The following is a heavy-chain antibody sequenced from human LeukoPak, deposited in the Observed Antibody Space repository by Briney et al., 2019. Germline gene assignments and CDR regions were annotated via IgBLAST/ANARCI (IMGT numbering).Heavy chain of an antibody. Sequence: GGSLRLSCTASGFTFGDYAMSWFRQAPGKGLEWVGFIRSKAYGGTTEYAASVKGRFIISRDDSKSIAYLQMNSLKSEDTAVYYCNRGKGGQGWYWGQGSLVNVSS. D-gene: IGHD2-15*01. CDR2: IRSKAYGGTT. V-gene: IGHV3-49*03. J-gene: IGHJ4*02. CDR3: NRGKGGQGWY. CDR1: GFTFGDYA.